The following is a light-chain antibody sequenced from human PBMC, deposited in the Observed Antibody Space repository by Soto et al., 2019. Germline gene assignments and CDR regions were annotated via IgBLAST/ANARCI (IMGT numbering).Light chain of an antibody. CDR2: EVS. CDR3: CSYTDSRTHI. CDR1: SSDVGGYNY. Sequence: QSVLTQPASVSGPPGQSITISCTGTSSDVGGYNYVSWYQQHPGKAPKLIIFEVSYRPSGISNRFSASKSGDTASLTISGLQPDDEADYYCCSYTDSRTHIFGSGTKVTVL. V-gene: IGLV2-14*01. J-gene: IGLJ1*01.